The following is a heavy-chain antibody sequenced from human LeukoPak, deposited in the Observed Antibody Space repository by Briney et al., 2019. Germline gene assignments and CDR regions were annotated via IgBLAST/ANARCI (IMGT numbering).Heavy chain of an antibody. CDR2: INSGGSST. V-gene: IGHV3-74*01. J-gene: IGHJ4*02. Sequence: GGSLRLSCAASGFTFSSYWMHWVRQAPGKGLVWVSRINSGGSSTIYADSVRGRFTISRDNSKNTLYLQMNSLRVDDTAVYYCARDVQGGYCCSASCYSDYWGQGTLVTVSS. CDR3: ARDVQGGYCCSASCYSDY. CDR1: GFTFSSYW. D-gene: IGHD2-2*01.